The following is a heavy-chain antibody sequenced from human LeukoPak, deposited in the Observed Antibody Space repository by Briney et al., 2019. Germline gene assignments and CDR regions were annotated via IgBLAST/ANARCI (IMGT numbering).Heavy chain of an antibody. Sequence: PGGSLRLSCAASGFTYSSYWMHWVRQAPGKGLVWVSRINSDGSTTNYADSVKGRLHIYRDNAKNTLYLQMNSLRAEDTAVYYCARAVRWRMEYYFDYWGQGTLVTVSS. CDR1: GFTYSSYW. CDR2: INSDGSTT. V-gene: IGHV3-74*01. J-gene: IGHJ4*02. CDR3: ARAVRWRMEYYFDY. D-gene: IGHD3-3*01.